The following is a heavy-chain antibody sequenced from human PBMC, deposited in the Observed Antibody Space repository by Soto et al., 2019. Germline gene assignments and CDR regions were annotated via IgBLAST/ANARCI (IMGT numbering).Heavy chain of an antibody. CDR3: ANRERYSSSWPRPPWGRDYYYYGMDV. CDR1: GGTFSSYA. D-gene: IGHD6-13*01. J-gene: IGHJ6*02. CDR2: IIPIFGTA. V-gene: IGHV1-69*13. Sequence: SVKVSCKASGGTFSSYAISWVRQAPGQGLEWMGGIIPIFGTANYAQKFRGRVTITADESTSTAYMELSSLRSEDTAVYYCANRERYSSSWPRPPWGRDYYYYGMDVWGQGTTVTVYS.